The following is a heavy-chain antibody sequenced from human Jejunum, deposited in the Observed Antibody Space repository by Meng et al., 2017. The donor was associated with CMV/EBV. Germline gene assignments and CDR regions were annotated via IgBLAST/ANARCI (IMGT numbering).Heavy chain of an antibody. D-gene: IGHD2-15*01. CDR3: ARHDCSGGSCYSGAYYYYTMDV. CDR2: IYYSGTT. CDR1: Y. Sequence: YWGWIHQPPGKVLEWIGNIYYSGTTSYNPSLKSRVTISVDTSKNQFSLRLSSVTAADTAVYYCARHDCSGGSCYSGAYYYYTMDVWGQGTTVTVSS. J-gene: IGHJ6*02. V-gene: IGHV4-39*07.